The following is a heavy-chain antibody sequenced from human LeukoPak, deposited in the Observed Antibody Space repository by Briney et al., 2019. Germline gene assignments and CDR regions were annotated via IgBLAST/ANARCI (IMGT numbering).Heavy chain of an antibody. V-gene: IGHV3-74*03. CDR1: GFTFSTYW. D-gene: IGHD5-12*01. Sequence: PGGSLRLSCTASGFTFSTYWMQWVRQAPGKGLVWVSRINGDESITTYADSVRGRFTISRDNAKNTLYLEMSGLRAEDTAVYFCARVWTQRQQYSGYCDSWGQGILVTVSS. CDR3: ARVWTQRQQYSGYCDS. CDR2: INGDESIT. J-gene: IGHJ4*02.